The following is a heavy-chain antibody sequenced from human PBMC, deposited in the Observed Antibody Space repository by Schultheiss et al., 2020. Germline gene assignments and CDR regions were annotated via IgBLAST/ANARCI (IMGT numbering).Heavy chain of an antibody. V-gene: IGHV3-48*02. D-gene: IGHD3-3*01. Sequence: GGSLRLSCAASGFTFSSYSMNWVRQAPGKGLEWVSYISSSSSTIYYADSVKGRFTISRDNAKNSLYLQMNSLRDEDTAVYSCARVGYYTTSGDYFDYWGQGTLVTVSS. J-gene: IGHJ4*02. CDR2: ISSSSSTI. CDR1: GFTFSSYS. CDR3: ARVGYYTTSGDYFDY.